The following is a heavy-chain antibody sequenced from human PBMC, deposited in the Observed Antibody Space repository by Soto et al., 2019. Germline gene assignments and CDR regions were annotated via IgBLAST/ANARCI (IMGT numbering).Heavy chain of an antibody. J-gene: IGHJ4*02. CDR3: ARGSLYSSGYAFDF. CDR1: GFAFGSYW. V-gene: IGHV3-7*03. D-gene: IGHD3-22*01. CDR2: INQGGSET. Sequence: GGSLRLSCGASGFAFGSYWMGWVRQAPVEGLEWVAYINQGGSETYYVDSVRGRFTVSRDNARNSLDLQMNSLRADDTAVYYCARGSLYSSGYAFDFRGQGSLVTVSS.